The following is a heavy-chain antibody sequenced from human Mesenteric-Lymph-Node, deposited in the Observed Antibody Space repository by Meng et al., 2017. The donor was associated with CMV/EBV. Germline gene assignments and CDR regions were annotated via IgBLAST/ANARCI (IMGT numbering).Heavy chain of an antibody. V-gene: IGHV4-39*07. Sequence: SETLSLTCPVSGDPSTRTSCYWAWIRQPPGKGLEWIGSIYNSVSTYYNPSLKSRVTMSVDTSKSQFSLRLSSVTAADTAVYYCARDTGYYDRSGTGNYYYGMDVWGQGTTVTVLL. CDR2: IYNSVST. J-gene: IGHJ6*02. D-gene: IGHD3-22*01. CDR1: GDPSTRTSCY. CDR3: ARDTGYYDRSGTGNYYYGMDV.